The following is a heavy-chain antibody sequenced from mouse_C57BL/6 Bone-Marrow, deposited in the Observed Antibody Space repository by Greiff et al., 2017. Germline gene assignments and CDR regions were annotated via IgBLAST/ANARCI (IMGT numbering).Heavy chain of an antibody. Sequence: VQLKQSGAELVRPGASVKLSCTASGFNIKDDYMHWVKQRPEQGLEWIGWIDPENGDTEYASKFQGKATITADTSYNTASLHLSSLTSDDHAFYCCSTDYGSSYPAWFAYWGQGTLVTVSA. J-gene: IGHJ3*01. V-gene: IGHV14-4*01. CDR2: IDPENGDT. CDR1: GFNIKDDY. D-gene: IGHD1-1*01. CDR3: STDYGSSYPAWFAY.